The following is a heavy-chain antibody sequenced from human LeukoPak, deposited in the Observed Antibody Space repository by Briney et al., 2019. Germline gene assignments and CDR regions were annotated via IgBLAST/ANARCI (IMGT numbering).Heavy chain of an antibody. CDR3: ARGRSSWFSDYFDY. CDR2: INPNSGGT. D-gene: IGHD6-13*01. J-gene: IGHJ4*02. Sequence: ASVKISCKASGHSFTNYGITWVRQAPGQGLEWMGWINPNSGGTNYAQKFQGRVTMTRDTSISTAYMELSRLRSDDTAVYYCARGRSSWFSDYFDYWGQGTLVTVSS. V-gene: IGHV1-2*02. CDR1: GHSFTNYG.